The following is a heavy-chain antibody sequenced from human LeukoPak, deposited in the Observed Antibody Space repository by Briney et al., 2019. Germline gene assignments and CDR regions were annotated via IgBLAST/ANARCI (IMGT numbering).Heavy chain of an antibody. CDR2: ISGTGGSA. D-gene: IGHD3-16*01. CDR1: GFTFSNYA. Sequence: GGSLRLSCAASGFTFSNYAMSWVRQAPGKGLEWVSSISGTGGSAYYADSVKGRFTISRDNSKNTLYLQMNSLRAEDTAVYYCARDPGTPGDRAFDIWGQGTMVTVSS. CDR3: ARDPGTPGDRAFDI. J-gene: IGHJ3*02. V-gene: IGHV3-23*01.